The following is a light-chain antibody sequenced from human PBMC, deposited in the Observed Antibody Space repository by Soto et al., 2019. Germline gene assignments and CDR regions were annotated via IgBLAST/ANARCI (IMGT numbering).Light chain of an antibody. CDR3: SSYTSISTV. J-gene: IGLJ2*01. Sequence: QSVRTQPASVSGSPGQSITISCTGTSSDVGGYNYVSWYQQHPGKAPKLMIYEVSNRPSGVSNRFSGSKSGNTASLTISGLQAEDEADYYCSSYTSISTVFGGGTKLTVL. V-gene: IGLV2-14*01. CDR1: SSDVGGYNY. CDR2: EVS.